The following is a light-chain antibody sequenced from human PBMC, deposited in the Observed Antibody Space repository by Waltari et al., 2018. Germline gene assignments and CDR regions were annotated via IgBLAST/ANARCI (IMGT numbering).Light chain of an antibody. V-gene: IGLV2-23*02. Sequence: QSALTQPASVSGSPGQSITIPCTGSSSAVGTYKFVSWYQQHPGKAPKLMIYEINQRPSGISNRFSGSKFGNTAVLTISGLQTDDEADYYCCSYVTGDTWVFGGGTRVAVL. CDR3: CSYVTGDTWV. J-gene: IGLJ3*02. CDR1: SSAVGTYKF. CDR2: EIN.